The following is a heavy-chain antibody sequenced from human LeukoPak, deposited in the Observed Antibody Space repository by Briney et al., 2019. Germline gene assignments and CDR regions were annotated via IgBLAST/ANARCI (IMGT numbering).Heavy chain of an antibody. CDR3: ARVFYYGSTGTDAFDI. J-gene: IGHJ3*02. Sequence: TGGSLRLSCAASGFTFSSYEMNWVRQAPGKGLEWVSSISTSSDYIYYADSVKGRFTISRDNGKTSLYLQMNSLRAEDTALYYCARVFYYGSTGTDAFDIWGQGTMVTVSS. D-gene: IGHD3-22*01. V-gene: IGHV3-21*01. CDR1: GFTFSSYE. CDR2: ISTSSDYI.